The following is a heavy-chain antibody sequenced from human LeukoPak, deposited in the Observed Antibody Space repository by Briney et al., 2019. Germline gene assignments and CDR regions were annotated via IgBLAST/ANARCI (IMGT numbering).Heavy chain of an antibody. J-gene: IGHJ4*02. CDR1: GFTFSSYG. CDR2: ISYDGSNK. Sequence: GGSLRLSCAASGFTFSSYGMHWVRQAPGKGLEWVAVISYDGSNKYYADSVKGRFTISRDNSKNTLYPQMNSLRAEDTAVYYCAKDSRLYYFDYWGQGILVTVSS. CDR3: AKDSRLYYFDY. V-gene: IGHV3-30*18.